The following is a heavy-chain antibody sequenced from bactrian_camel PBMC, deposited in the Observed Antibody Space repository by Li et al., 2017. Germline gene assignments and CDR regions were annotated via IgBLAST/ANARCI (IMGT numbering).Heavy chain of an antibody. Sequence: HVQLVESGGGLVQPGGSLRLSCAASGFTVSTYCMAWFRQAPGKKREGVALLGTGATTTYADSVKGRFSISRDSAKNMVYIEMTSLQTDDTGVHYCAADAGTATYCSGFPRGQGTQVTVS. V-gene: IGHV3S53*01. J-gene: IGHJ4*01. CDR2: LGTGATT. CDR1: GFTVSTYC. D-gene: IGHD3*01.